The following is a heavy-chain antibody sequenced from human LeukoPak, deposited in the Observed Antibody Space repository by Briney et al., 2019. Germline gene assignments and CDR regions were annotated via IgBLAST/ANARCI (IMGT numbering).Heavy chain of an antibody. CDR3: SRYTYGLPIIDY. CDR2: ISYDGNNN. J-gene: IGHJ4*02. CDR1: GFTFSSYG. D-gene: IGHD5-18*01. Sequence: TGGSLRLSCAASGFTFSSYGMHWVRQAPGKGLEWVAVISYDGNNNYYADSVKGRFTISRDNSRNTLYLQMNSLRAEDTAVYYCSRYTYGLPIIDYWGQGTLVTVSS. V-gene: IGHV3-30*03.